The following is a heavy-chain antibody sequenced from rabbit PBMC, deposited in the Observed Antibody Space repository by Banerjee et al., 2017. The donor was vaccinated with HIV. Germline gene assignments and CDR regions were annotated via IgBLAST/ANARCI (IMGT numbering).Heavy chain of an antibody. CDR2: IDPVFGGT. CDR3: ASLPCDTTGGDFIEGVWPHYFVL. V-gene: IGHV1S7*01. D-gene: IGHD7-1*01. CDR1: GFDVNTYY. J-gene: IGHJ4*01. Sequence: QSLEESGGDLVKPGASLTLSCKASGFDVNTYYMSWVRQAPGKGLEWIGYIDPVFGGTYYTSWVNGRFTISSHDAQNTLYLQLNSLTAADTATYFCASLPCDTTGGDFIEGVWPHYFVLWGQGTLVTVS.